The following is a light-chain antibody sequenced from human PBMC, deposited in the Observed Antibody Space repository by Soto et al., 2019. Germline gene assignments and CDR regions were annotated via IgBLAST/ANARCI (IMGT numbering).Light chain of an antibody. CDR2: LTS. Sequence: EIVLTQSPSTLSSFPGERATLSGRASQAVNTRLAWYQHKPGQAPRLLIYLTSNRATGIPARFSGSGSGTDFTLTISSLEPEDSAVYYCHQRQSWPRTFGQGTKVDIK. J-gene: IGKJ1*01. CDR1: QAVNTR. CDR3: HQRQSWPRT. V-gene: IGKV3-11*01.